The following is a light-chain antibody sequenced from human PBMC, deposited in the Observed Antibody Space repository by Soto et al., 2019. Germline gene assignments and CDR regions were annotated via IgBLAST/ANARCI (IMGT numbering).Light chain of an antibody. J-gene: IGKJ3*01. CDR1: QSVSTN. CDR2: DTY. CDR3: QQRSSWPLT. V-gene: IGKV3-11*01. Sequence: EIVLTQSPATLSLSPGERATLSCRASQSVSTNLAWYQQKPGQAPRLLVYDTYKRATGIPARFSGSGSGTDFTLTISSLEPEDFALYYCQQRSSWPLTFGPGTKVDI.